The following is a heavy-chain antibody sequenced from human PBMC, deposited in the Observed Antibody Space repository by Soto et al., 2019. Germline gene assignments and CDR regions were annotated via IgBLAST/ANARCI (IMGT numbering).Heavy chain of an antibody. D-gene: IGHD2-15*01. J-gene: IGHJ4*02. CDR2: INHSGGT. CDR3: ARGGGGRYVDY. Sequence: SETLSLTCAVYGGSFSGYHWTWIRQPPGKGLEWIGEINHSGGTNYNPSLKSRVTMSVDTSKNQFSLNLSSVTAADTAVYYCARGGGGRYVDYWGQGTLVT. CDR1: GGSFSGYH. V-gene: IGHV4-34*01.